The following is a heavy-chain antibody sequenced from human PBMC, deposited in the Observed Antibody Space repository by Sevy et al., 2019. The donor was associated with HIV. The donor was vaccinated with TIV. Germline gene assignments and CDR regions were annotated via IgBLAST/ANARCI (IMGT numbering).Heavy chain of an antibody. V-gene: IGHV1-18*01. CDR3: ARAPSGSQGPGQYFQH. Sequence: ASVKVSCKASGYTFNSYVITWVRQAPGQGLEWMGKISGYNGDTKYGEKFQGRVTMTTDPSMSTAYMELRSLKSDDTAVYYCARAPSGSQGPGQYFQHWGQGTLVTVSS. CDR2: ISGYNGDT. CDR1: GYTFNSYV. D-gene: IGHD1-26*01. J-gene: IGHJ1*01.